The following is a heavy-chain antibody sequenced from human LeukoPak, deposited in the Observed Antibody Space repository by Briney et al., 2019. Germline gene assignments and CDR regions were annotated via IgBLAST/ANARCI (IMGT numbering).Heavy chain of an antibody. D-gene: IGHD6-19*01. CDR2: IYPSGST. CDR3: ARDKRVAVAGTYIYFYYMDV. CDR1: GDSISSGSFY. V-gene: IGHV4-61*02. Sequence: SQTLSLTCSVSGDSISSGSFYWSWIRQPAGRGLEWIGRIYPSGSTNYNPSLKSRVTISVDTSKNQFSLKLSSVTAADTAVYYCARDKRVAVAGTYIYFYYMDVWGNGTTVTISS. J-gene: IGHJ6*03.